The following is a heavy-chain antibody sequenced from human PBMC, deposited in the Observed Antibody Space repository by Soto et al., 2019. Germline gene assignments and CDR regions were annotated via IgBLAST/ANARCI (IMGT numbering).Heavy chain of an antibody. CDR1: GYTFSTDD. CDR2: MSPNSGNT. D-gene: IGHD3-16*01. V-gene: IGHV1-8*01. Sequence: GASVKVSCKASGYTFSTDDINWVRQATGQGLEWMGWMSPNSGNTHSVEKFQGRVTMTRDTSISTAYLELSSLRSEDTAVYYCARASWYDSTTYAYYIKSWGQGTLVTVSS. CDR3: ARASWYDSTTYAYYIKS. J-gene: IGHJ5*02.